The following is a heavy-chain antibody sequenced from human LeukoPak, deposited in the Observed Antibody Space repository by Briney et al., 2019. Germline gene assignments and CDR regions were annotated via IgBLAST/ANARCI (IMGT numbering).Heavy chain of an antibody. D-gene: IGHD2-2*01. J-gene: IGHJ5*02. V-gene: IGHV4-34*01. Sequence: SETLSLTCAVYGGSFSGYYWGWIRQPPGKGLEWIGEINHSGSTNYNPSLKSRVTISVDTSKNQFSLKLSSVTAADTAVYYCARAYCSSTSCYANWFDPWGQGTLVTVSS. CDR2: INHSGST. CDR3: ARAYCSSTSCYANWFDP. CDR1: GGSFSGYY.